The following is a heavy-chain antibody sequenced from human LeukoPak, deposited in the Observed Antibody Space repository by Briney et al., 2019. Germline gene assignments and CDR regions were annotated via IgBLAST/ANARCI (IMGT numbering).Heavy chain of an antibody. J-gene: IGHJ3*02. Sequence: SETLSLTCTVSGGSISSGSYYWSWIRQPAGKGLEWIGRIYTSGSTNYNPSLKSRVTMSVDTSKNQFSLKLSSVTAADTAVYYCARVQYSSSWYFAFDIWGQGTMVTVSS. CDR2: IYTSGST. CDR1: GGSISSGSYY. CDR3: ARVQYSSSWYFAFDI. D-gene: IGHD6-13*01. V-gene: IGHV4-61*02.